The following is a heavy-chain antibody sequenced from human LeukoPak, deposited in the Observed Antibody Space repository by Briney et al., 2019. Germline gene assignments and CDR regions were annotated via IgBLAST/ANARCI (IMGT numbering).Heavy chain of an antibody. D-gene: IGHD6-19*01. CDR2: ISSSSSYI. V-gene: IGHV3-21*01. CDR1: GFTFSSYS. CDR3: ARDVYSSGWSDY. Sequence: PGGSLRLSCAASGFTFSSYSMNWVRQAPGKGLEWVSSISSSSSYIYYADSVKGRFTISRDNAKNSLYLQMNSLRAEDTAVHYCARDVYSSGWSDYWGQGTLVTVSS. J-gene: IGHJ4*02.